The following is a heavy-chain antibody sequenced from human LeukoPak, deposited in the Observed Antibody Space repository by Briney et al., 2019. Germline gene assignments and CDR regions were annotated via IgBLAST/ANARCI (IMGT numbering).Heavy chain of an antibody. CDR1: GGSISSGDYY. Sequence: SQTLSLTCTVSGGSISSGDYYWSWIRQPPGKGLEWIGYIYYSGSTYYNPSLKSRVTISVDTSKNQFSLKLSSVTAADTAVYYCARAPSLDYYYDSSGYSFFDYWGQGTLVTVSS. D-gene: IGHD3-22*01. CDR3: ARAPSLDYYYDSSGYSFFDY. V-gene: IGHV4-30-4*08. J-gene: IGHJ4*02. CDR2: IYYSGST.